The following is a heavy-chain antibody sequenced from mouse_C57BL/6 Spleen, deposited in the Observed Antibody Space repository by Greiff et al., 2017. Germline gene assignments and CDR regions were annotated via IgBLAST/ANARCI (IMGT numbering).Heavy chain of an antibody. J-gene: IGHJ4*01. CDR1: GYTFTSYW. V-gene: IGHV1-61*01. CDR3: ARWDYYGSSYRAMDY. Sequence: VQLQQPGAELVRPGSSVKLSCKASGYTFTSYWMDWVKQRPGQGLEWIGNIYPSDSETHYNQKFKDKATLTVDKSSSTAYMQLSSLTSEDSAVYYCARWDYYGSSYRAMDYWGQGTSVTVSS. CDR2: IYPSDSET. D-gene: IGHD1-1*01.